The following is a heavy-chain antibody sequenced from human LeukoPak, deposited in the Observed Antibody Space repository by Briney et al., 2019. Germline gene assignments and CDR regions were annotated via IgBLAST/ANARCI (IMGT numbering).Heavy chain of an antibody. J-gene: IGHJ4*02. CDR3: ARGGVGYCSSTSCYRFDY. V-gene: IGHV1-69*06. CDR1: GGTFSSYA. Sequence: SVKVSCKASGGTFSSYAISWVRQAPGQGLEWMGGIIPIFGTANYVQKFQGRVTITADKSTSTAYMELSSLRSEDTAVYYCARGGVGYCSSTSCYRFDYWGQGTLVTVSS. CDR2: IIPIFGTA. D-gene: IGHD2-2*01.